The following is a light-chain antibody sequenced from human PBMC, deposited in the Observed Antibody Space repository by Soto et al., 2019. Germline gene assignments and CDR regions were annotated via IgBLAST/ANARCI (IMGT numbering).Light chain of an antibody. CDR1: ENIKNR. J-gene: IGKJ4*01. V-gene: IGKV3-15*01. CDR2: DAF. Sequence: EKVMTQSPATLSVSPGERATLSCRASENIKNRLAWYQQKPGQGPRLLIYDAFTRATDIPARFSGSASGTEFTLTISSLQSEDSAFYYCQQYHDWPLTLGGGTKVEIK. CDR3: QQYHDWPLT.